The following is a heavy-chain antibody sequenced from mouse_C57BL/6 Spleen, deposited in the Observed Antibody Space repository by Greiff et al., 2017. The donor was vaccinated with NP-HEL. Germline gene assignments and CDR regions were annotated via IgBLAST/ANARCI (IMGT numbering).Heavy chain of an antibody. CDR2: ISYDGSN. J-gene: IGHJ2*01. CDR3: ARGGTTVVAPYYFDY. V-gene: IGHV3-6*01. D-gene: IGHD1-1*01. CDR1: GYSITSGYY. Sequence: DVQLQESGPGLVKPSQSLSLTCSVTGYSITSGYYWNWIRQFPGNKLEWMGYISYDGSNNYNPSLKNRISITRDTSKNQFFLKLNSVTTEDTATYYCARGGTTVVAPYYFDYWGQGTTLTVSS.